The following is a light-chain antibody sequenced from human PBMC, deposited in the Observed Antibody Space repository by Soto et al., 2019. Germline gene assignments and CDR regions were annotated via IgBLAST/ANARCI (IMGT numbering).Light chain of an antibody. CDR2: DVT. CDR3: SSYTSSSTPHV. V-gene: IGLV2-14*01. Sequence: QSALTQPASVSGSPGQSITISCTGTSSDVGGYNYVSWYHQHPGKAPKLMIYDVTNRPSGVSNRFSGSKSGNTASLTISGLQAEDEADYYCSSYTSSSTPHVFGTGTKVTVL. J-gene: IGLJ1*01. CDR1: SSDVGGYNY.